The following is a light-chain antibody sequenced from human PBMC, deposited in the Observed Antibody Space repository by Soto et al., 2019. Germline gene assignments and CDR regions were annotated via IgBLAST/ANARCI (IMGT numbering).Light chain of an antibody. Sequence: QSVQTHAASVSWAPGHLITIACTGTSSDIGGYNYVSWYQQHPGKAPKVIIYEVSNRPSGVSNRFSGSKSGNTASLTISGLQAEEEADYYCSSYRSIGYIVFGTGTKVTVL. V-gene: IGLV2-14*01. CDR3: SSYRSIGYIV. J-gene: IGLJ1*01. CDR2: EVS. CDR1: SSDIGGYNY.